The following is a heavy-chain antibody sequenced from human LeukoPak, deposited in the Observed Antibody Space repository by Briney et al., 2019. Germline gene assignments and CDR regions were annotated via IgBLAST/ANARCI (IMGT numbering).Heavy chain of an antibody. V-gene: IGHV4-30-2*01. J-gene: IGHJ5*02. CDR3: ARGSYCGGDCYSGWFDP. CDR1: GGSISSGGYS. D-gene: IGHD2-21*02. Sequence: SQTLSLTCAVSGGSISSGGYSWSWIRQPPGKGLEWIVYIYHSGSTYYNPSLKSRVTISLDRSKNQFSLKLSSVTAADTAVYYCARGSYCGGDCYSGWFDPWGQGTLVTVSS. CDR2: IYHSGST.